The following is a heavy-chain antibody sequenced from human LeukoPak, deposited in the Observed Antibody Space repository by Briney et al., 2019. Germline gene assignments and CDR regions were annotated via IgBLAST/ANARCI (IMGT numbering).Heavy chain of an antibody. Sequence: GGSLRLSCAASGFTFSNAWMSWVRQAPGKGLVWVSRINSDGSSTSYADSVKGRFTISRDNAKNTLYLQMNSLRAEDTAVYYCARGRYGDYGYYYYYMDVWGKGTTVTVSS. CDR2: INSDGSST. CDR3: ARGRYGDYGYYYYYMDV. CDR1: GFTFSNAW. D-gene: IGHD4-17*01. J-gene: IGHJ6*03. V-gene: IGHV3-74*01.